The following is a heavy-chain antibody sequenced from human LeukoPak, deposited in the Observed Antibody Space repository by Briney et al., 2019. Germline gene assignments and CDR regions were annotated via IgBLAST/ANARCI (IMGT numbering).Heavy chain of an antibody. D-gene: IGHD3-22*01. CDR2: IYYSGST. V-gene: IGHV4-59*08. J-gene: IGHJ5*02. Sequence: PSETLSLTCTVSGGSISSYYWSWIRQPPGKGLEWIGYIYYSGSTNYNPSLKSRVTISVDTSKNQFSLKLSSVTAADTAVYYCARRMKIGVIWPWGQGTLVTVSS. CDR1: GGSISSYY. CDR3: ARRMKIGVIWP.